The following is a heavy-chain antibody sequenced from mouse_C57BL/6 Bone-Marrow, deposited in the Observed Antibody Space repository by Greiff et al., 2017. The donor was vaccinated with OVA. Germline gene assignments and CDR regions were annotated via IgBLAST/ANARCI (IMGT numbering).Heavy chain of an antibody. CDR2: INPSTGGT. CDR1: GYSFTGYY. Sequence: VQLKQSGPELVKPGASVKISCKASGYSFTGYYMNWVKQSPEKSLEWIGEINPSTGGTTYNQKFKAKATLTVDKSSSTAYMQLKSLTSEDSAVYYCARSLLTSWGQGTSVTVSS. CDR3: ARSLLTS. V-gene: IGHV1-42*01. J-gene: IGHJ4*01.